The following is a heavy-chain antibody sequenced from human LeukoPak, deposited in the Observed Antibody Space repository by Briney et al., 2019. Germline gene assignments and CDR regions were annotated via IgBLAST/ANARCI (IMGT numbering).Heavy chain of an antibody. D-gene: IGHD4-17*01. CDR1: GFTFATSA. Sequence: PGGSLRLSCAVSGFTFATSAMTWVRQAPGKGLEWVSAISGRTTTTYYTGSLKGRFIISRDNSRNTLYLQMNSLRADDTAVYYCARTFGDYAHLDYWGQGTLVTVSS. V-gene: IGHV3-23*01. CDR3: ARTFGDYAHLDY. J-gene: IGHJ4*02. CDR2: ISGRTTTT.